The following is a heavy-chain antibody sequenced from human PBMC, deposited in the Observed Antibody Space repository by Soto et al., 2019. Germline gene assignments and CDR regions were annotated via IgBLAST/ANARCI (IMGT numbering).Heavy chain of an antibody. CDR1: GFGFSAYS. CDR3: VRVGWGYTYGNGLDG. D-gene: IGHD5-18*01. J-gene: IGHJ6*02. V-gene: IGHV3-30-3*01. Sequence: QVQLVESGGGVVHPGGSLRLSCKASGFGFSAYSMHWVRQAPGKGLEWVAVIQHNGNYIQYADFVRGRFTISRDNYKSILYLEMNGLTPEDTALYYCVRVGWGYTYGNGLDGWGQGTTVTVSS. CDR2: IQHNGNYI.